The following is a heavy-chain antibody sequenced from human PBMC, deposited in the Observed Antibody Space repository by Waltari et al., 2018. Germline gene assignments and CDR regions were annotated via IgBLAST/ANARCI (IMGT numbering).Heavy chain of an antibody. J-gene: IGHJ4*02. CDR3: TREGGISGYFDF. CDR1: GFSVRNNY. D-gene: IGHD2-15*01. CDR2: IHSSGNI. Sequence: EVQIVESGGTLVQTGESLRLSCLVSGFSVRNNYMSWVRQAPGKGLEWVSVIHSSGNIFYADSVRGRFTISKDTSKNTVYLQMSGLRAEDTAVYYCTREGGISGYFDFWGQG. V-gene: IGHV3-66*01.